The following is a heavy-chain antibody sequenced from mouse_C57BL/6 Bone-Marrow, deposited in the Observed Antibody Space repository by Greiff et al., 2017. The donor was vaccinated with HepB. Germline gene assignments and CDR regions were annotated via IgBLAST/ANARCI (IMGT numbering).Heavy chain of an antibody. CDR3: ARDQGLGVYYAMDY. D-gene: IGHD4-1*01. V-gene: IGHV5-4*01. CDR2: ISDGGSYT. CDR1: GFTFSSYA. Sequence: EVKVEESGGGLVKPGGSLKLSCAASGFTFSSYAMSWVRQTPEKRLEWVATISDGGSYTYYPDNVKGRFTISRDNAKNNLYLQMSHLKSEDTAMYYCARDQGLGVYYAMDYWGQGTSVTVSS. J-gene: IGHJ4*01.